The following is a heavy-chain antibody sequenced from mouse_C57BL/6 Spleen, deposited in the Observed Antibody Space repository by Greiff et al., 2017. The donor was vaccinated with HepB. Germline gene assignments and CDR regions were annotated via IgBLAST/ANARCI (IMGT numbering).Heavy chain of an antibody. Sequence: EVKLVESGGGLVKPGGSLKLSCAASGFTFSDYGMHWVRQAPEKGLEWVAYISSGSSTIYYADTVKGRFPISRDNAKNNLFLQMTSLRSEDTAMYYCLYGSSAYAMDYWGQGTSVTVSS. CDR3: LYGSSAYAMDY. V-gene: IGHV5-17*01. CDR1: GFTFSDYG. CDR2: ISSGSSTI. D-gene: IGHD1-1*01. J-gene: IGHJ4*01.